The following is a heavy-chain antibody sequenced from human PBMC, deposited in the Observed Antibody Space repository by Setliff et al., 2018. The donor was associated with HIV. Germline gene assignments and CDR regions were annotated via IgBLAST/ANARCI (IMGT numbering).Heavy chain of an antibody. V-gene: IGHV1-18*01. J-gene: IGHJ3*02. CDR3: ARILVGVDDAFDI. Sequence: ASVKVSCKASGHTFTNYGISWVRQAPGQGLEWVGWISAYNGNTNYAQKLQDRVTMTTDTSTSTAYMELRSLRSDDTAVYYCARILVGVDDAFDIWGQGTMVTVSS. CDR2: ISAYNGNT. CDR1: GHTFTNYG. D-gene: IGHD1-26*01.